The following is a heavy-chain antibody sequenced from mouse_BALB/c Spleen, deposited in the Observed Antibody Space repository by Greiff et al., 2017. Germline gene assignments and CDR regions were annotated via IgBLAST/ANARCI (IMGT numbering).Heavy chain of an antibody. CDR2: ISSGSSTI. CDR1: GFTFSSFG. J-gene: IGHJ2*01. V-gene: IGHV5-17*02. CDR3: ARSPYGYDGYYFDY. D-gene: IGHD2-2*01. Sequence: EVKLMESGGGLVQPGGSRKLSCAASGFTFSSFGMHWVRQAPEKGLEWVAYISSGSSTIYYADTVKGRFTISRDNPKNTLFLQMTSLRSEDTAMYYCARSPYGYDGYYFDYWGQGTTLTVSS.